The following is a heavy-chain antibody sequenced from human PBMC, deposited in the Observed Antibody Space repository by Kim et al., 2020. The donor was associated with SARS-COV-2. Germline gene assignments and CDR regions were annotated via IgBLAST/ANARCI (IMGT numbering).Heavy chain of an antibody. CDR3: ERDRGGSYGDPFDY. J-gene: IGHJ4*02. D-gene: IGHD1-26*01. V-gene: IGHV3-48*02. Sequence: ADSVKGRFTITRDNAKNSLYLQMNTLRDEDTAVYYCERDRGGSYGDPFDYWGQGTLVIVSS.